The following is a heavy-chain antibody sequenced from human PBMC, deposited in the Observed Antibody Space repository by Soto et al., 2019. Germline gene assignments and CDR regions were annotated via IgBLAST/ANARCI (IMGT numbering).Heavy chain of an antibody. D-gene: IGHD3-10*01. J-gene: IGHJ5*02. V-gene: IGHV4-59*01. CDR3: ARVPTQFITMVRGVIGWFDP. CDR2: IYYSGST. CDR1: GGSISSYY. Sequence: PSETLSLTCTVSGGSISSYYWSWIRQPPGKGLEWIGYIYYSGSTNYNPSLKSRVTISVDTSKNQFSLKLSSVTAADTAVYYCARVPTQFITMVRGVIGWFDPWGQGTLVTVS.